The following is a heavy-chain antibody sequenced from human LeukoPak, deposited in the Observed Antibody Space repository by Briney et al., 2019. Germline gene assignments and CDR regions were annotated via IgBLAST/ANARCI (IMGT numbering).Heavy chain of an antibody. Sequence: PGGSLRLSCAASGFTVSTNDMTWVRQAPGRGLEGVSAIYGGSSTHYADSVKGRFIISRDNSKNTLYLQMNTLRAEDTAVYYCASYYDTSGHYVDYWGQGTLVTVS. CDR1: GFTVSTND. CDR3: ASYYDTSGHYVDY. J-gene: IGHJ4*02. CDR2: IYGGSST. V-gene: IGHV3-66*01. D-gene: IGHD3-22*01.